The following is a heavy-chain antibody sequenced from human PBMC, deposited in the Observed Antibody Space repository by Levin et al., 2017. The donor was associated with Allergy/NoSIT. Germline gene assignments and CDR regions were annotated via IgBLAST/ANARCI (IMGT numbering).Heavy chain of an antibody. J-gene: IGHJ4*02. CDR2: LYHRGNT. CDR3: VRHDIFTGYFDY. D-gene: IGHD3-9*01. V-gene: IGHV4-39*01. Sequence: RASETLSLTCTVSGGSILSSSFYWGWIRQSPGKGLEWIGSLYHRGNTHYNSALKSRVTISVDTSTGVLSLKVKSMTAADSAVYYCVRHDIFTGYFDYWGRGTLVTVSS. CDR1: GGSILSSSFY.